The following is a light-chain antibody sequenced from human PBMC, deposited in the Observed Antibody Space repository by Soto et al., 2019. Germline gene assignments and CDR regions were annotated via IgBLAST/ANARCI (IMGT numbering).Light chain of an antibody. CDR1: QSVSSSY. CDR2: GAS. V-gene: IGKV3-20*01. Sequence: EIVLTQSPGTLSLSPGERATLSCRASQSVSSSYLAWYQQKPGQAPRLLIYGASSRATGILDRFSGSGSGTDFTLTISRLEPEDFAVYYCQQYGSSPPKTFGQGTKVDIK. CDR3: QQYGSSPPKT. J-gene: IGKJ1*01.